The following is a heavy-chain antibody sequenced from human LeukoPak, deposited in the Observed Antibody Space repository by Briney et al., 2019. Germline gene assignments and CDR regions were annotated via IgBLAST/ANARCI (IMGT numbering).Heavy chain of an antibody. CDR2: ISNTGSST. D-gene: IGHD3/OR15-3a*01. CDR1: GFTFSDYI. V-gene: IGHV3-48*02. Sequence: GGSLRLSCAASGFTFSDYIMNWVRQAPGKGPEWLSYISNTGSSTYYADSVEGRFTISRDNAKNSLYLQVNSLRDEDTAVYYCARDWTWHFDYWGQGTLVTVSS. J-gene: IGHJ4*02. CDR3: ARDWTWHFDY.